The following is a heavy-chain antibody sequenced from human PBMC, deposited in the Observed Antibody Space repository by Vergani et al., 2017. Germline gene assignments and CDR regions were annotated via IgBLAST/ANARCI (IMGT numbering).Heavy chain of an antibody. CDR1: GGSISAGYYF. CDR3: ARRSGGYYSGGKVHPLRTAFEV. V-gene: IGHV4-61*02. CDR2: ISASGNA. Sequence: QVQLQASGPGRVKPSQTLSLTCTMSGGSISAGYYFWSWIRQPAGKGLEWLGHISASGNASHSPSLKTRVSMSVDTSKNQFSLTVTSVTAADTAIYFCARRSGGYYSGGKVHPLRTAFEVWGHGTVVTVFS. J-gene: IGHJ3*01. D-gene: IGHD2-15*01.